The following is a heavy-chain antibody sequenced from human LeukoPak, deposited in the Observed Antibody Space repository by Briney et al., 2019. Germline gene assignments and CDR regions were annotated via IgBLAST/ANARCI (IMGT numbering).Heavy chain of an antibody. CDR1: GFTFSNFE. V-gene: IGHV3-48*03. J-gene: IGHJ4*02. Sequence: GGSLRLSCTVSGFTFSNFEMNWVRQAPGKGLEWVSYITNSGSTIDYADSVKGRFTISRDNAKNSLYLQMNSLRAEDTAVYYCARDGGYSSSWYYFDYWGQGTLVTVSS. D-gene: IGHD6-13*01. CDR3: ARDGGYSSSWYYFDY. CDR2: ITNSGSTI.